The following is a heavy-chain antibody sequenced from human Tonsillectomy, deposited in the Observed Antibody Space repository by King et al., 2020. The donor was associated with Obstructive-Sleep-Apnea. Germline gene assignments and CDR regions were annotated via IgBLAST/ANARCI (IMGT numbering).Heavy chain of an antibody. Sequence: VQLVESGGGVVQPGRSLRLSSAASGFTFSSYAMHWVRQAPGKGLEWVAVISYDGSNKYYADSVKGRFTISRDNSKNTLYLQMKRLRAEDTAVYYCARDPSRTMIVVVTPKYYFDYWGQGTLVTVSS. J-gene: IGHJ4*02. CDR3: ARDPSRTMIVVVTPKYYFDY. CDR1: GFTFSSYA. CDR2: ISYDGSNK. D-gene: IGHD3-22*01. V-gene: IGHV3-30-3*01.